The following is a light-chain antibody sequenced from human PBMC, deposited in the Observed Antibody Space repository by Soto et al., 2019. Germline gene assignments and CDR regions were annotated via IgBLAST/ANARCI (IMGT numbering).Light chain of an antibody. V-gene: IGKV3-20*01. CDR3: QQFSSYPLT. CDR1: QSVSSSY. J-gene: IGKJ4*01. Sequence: EIVLTQSPGTLSLSPRERATLSCRASQSVSSSYLAWYQQKPGQAPRLLIYGASSRATGIPDSFSGSGSGTDFTLTISRLEPEDFAVYYCQQFSSYPLTCGGGTKWKS. CDR2: GAS.